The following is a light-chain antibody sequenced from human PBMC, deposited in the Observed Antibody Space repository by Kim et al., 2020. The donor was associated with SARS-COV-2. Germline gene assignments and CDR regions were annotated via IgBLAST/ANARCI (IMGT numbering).Light chain of an antibody. CDR3: QVWDGSSADLV. CDR1: KMGDIN. CDR2: DDR. Sequence: SYELTQPPSVSVSPGETARITCCGNKMGDINVCWYQQKPGQSPVLVISDDRERPSGIPERFSGSNSGNTATLTINRVEAVDEADYYCQVWDGSSADLVFG. J-gene: IGLJ3*02. V-gene: IGLV3-21*04.